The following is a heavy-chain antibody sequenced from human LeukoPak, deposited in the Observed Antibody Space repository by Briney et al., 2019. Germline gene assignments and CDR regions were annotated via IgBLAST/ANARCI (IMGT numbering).Heavy chain of an antibody. CDR3: ASSHIGVVVTAMGTRDY. D-gene: IGHD2-21*02. CDR1: GFTFSSYA. J-gene: IGHJ4*02. CDR2: ISYDGSNK. Sequence: PGGSLRLSCAASGFTFSSYAMHWVRQAPGKGLEWVAVISYDGSNKYYADSVKGRFTISRDNSKNTLYLQMNSLRAEDTAAYYCASSHIGVVVTAMGTRDYWGQGTLVTVSS. V-gene: IGHV3-30*04.